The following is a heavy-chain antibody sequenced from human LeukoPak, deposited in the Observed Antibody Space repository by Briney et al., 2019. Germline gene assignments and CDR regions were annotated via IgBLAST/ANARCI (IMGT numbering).Heavy chain of an antibody. D-gene: IGHD2-2*01. CDR2: ISGSGGST. Sequence: GGSLRLSCAASGFTFSSYAMSWVRQAPGKGLEWVSAISGSGGSTYYADSVKGRFTISRDNSKNTLYLQMNSLRAEDTAVYYCAKDLRYCSSTSCYFSSSHYYYYYYMDVWGKGTTVTVSS. CDR3: AKDLRYCSSTSCYFSSSHYYYYYYMDV. CDR1: GFTFSSYA. J-gene: IGHJ6*03. V-gene: IGHV3-23*01.